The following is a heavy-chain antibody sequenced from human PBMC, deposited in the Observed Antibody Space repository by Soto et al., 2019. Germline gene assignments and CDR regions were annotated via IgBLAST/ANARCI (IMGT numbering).Heavy chain of an antibody. CDR3: ARLFTVTTDYYFGMDV. V-gene: IGHV4-4*07. D-gene: IGHD4-17*01. CDR2: IYSSGSS. J-gene: IGHJ6*02. Sequence: ETLSLTCTVSGGSISGSYWSWVRQPAGKGLEWIGRIYSSGSSNYNPSLNSRLTMSLDTSKNQFSLKLRSVTAADTAIYYCARLFTVTTDYYFGMDVWGQGTTVTVSS. CDR1: GGSISGSY.